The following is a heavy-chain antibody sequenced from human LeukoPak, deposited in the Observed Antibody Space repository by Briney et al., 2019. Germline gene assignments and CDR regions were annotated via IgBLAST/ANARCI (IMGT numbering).Heavy chain of an antibody. CDR1: GFTFRSYT. D-gene: IGHD2-2*01. CDR2: ISSGSSSI. CDR3: ARGFCTSTSCYGSY. V-gene: IGHV3-21*01. Sequence: GGSLRLSCAASGFTFRSYTMNWVRQAPGKGLEWVSSISSGSSSIYYADSVKGRFTISRDNAKKSLYLQMNSLRAEDTAMYYCARGFCTSTSCYGSYWGQGTLVTVSS. J-gene: IGHJ4*02.